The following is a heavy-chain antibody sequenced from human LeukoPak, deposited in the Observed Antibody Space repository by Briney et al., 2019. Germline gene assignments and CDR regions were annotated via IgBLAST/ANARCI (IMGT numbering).Heavy chain of an antibody. Sequence: ASVKVSCKASGGTVRRIGISWVRQAPGQGLEWMGWINANTGNPTYAQGFTGRVVFSLDTSVSTAYLQINSLKAEDTAVYYCARDIGALTTQVPPDAFDIWGQGTMVTVSS. J-gene: IGHJ3*02. D-gene: IGHD6-6*01. CDR3: ARDIGALTTQVPPDAFDI. V-gene: IGHV7-4-1*02. CDR2: INANTGNP. CDR1: GGTVRRIG.